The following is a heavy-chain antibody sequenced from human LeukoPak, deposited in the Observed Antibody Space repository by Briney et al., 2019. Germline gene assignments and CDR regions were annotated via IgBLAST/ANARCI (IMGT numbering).Heavy chain of an antibody. CDR2: MNPNRGNT. CDR1: GYTFTSYD. V-gene: IGHV1-8*01. D-gene: IGHD2-8*02. CDR3: ARAKGGVGRGRFDY. J-gene: IGHJ4*02. Sequence: ASVKVSCKASGYTFTSYDINWVRQATGQGLEWMGWMNPNRGNTGYAQKFQCRVAMTRNTSISTAYMELSSLRSEDTAVYYCARAKGGVGRGRFDYWGQGTLVTVSS.